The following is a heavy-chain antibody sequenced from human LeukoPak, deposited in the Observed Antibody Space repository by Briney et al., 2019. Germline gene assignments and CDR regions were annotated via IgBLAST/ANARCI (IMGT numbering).Heavy chain of an antibody. CDR3: ARDGSGDWFDP. CDR2: ISSGSNYI. D-gene: IGHD1-1*01. Sequence: GGSLRLSCAASGFTFSSYSMNWVRQAPGKGLEWVSFISSGSNYINYADSVKGRFTISRDNAKNSLYLQMNSLRAEDTAVYYCARDGSGDWFDPWGQGTLVTVSS. V-gene: IGHV3-21*01. J-gene: IGHJ5*02. CDR1: GFTFSSYS.